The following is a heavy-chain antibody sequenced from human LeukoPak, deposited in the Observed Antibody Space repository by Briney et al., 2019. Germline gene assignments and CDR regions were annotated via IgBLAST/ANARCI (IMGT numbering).Heavy chain of an antibody. D-gene: IGHD6-13*01. Sequence: GGSLRLSCAASGFAFSHYPMHWVRQAPGKGLEWVAVISYDGSNKYYADSVKGRFTISRDNSKNTLYLQMNSLRDEDTAVYYCARDGSSSIWYGGYYYYYMDVWGKGTTVTVS. CDR1: GFAFSHYP. J-gene: IGHJ6*03. CDR3: ARDGSSSIWYGGYYYYYMDV. V-gene: IGHV3-30*14. CDR2: ISYDGSNK.